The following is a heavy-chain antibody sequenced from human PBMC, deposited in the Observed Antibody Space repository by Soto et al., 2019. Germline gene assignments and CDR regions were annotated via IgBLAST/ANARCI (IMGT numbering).Heavy chain of an antibody. V-gene: IGHV4-39*02. CDR2: VYYAGST. Sequence: ASETLSLTCTVSGGSISTDSHYWGWIRQPPGKGLEWIGSVYYAGSTYKNPSLHSRVTISVDTSKNHFSLKLNSVTAADTAVYYCARENFDWLPGFDYWGQGTLVTVSS. CDR1: GGSISTDSHY. J-gene: IGHJ4*02. D-gene: IGHD3-9*01. CDR3: ARENFDWLPGFDY.